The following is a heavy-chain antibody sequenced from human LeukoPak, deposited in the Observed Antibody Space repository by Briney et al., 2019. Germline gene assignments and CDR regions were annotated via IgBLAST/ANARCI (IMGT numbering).Heavy chain of an antibody. CDR2: IKQDGSEK. CDR3: ASDPPWASDAFDI. Sequence: GGSLRLSCAASGFTFSSYWMSWVRQAPGKGLEWVANIKQDGSEKYYVDSVKGRFTISRDNAKNSLYLQMNSLRAEDTAVYYCASDPPWASDAFDIWGQGTMVTVSS. D-gene: IGHD7-27*01. V-gene: IGHV3-7*01. CDR1: GFTFSSYW. J-gene: IGHJ3*02.